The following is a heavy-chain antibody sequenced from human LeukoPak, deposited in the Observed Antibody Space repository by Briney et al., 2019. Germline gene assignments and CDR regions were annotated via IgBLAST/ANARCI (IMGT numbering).Heavy chain of an antibody. CDR1: GGSISSSSYY. J-gene: IGHJ5*02. CDR2: IYYTGST. CDR3: ARGIVYCTSTSCYAGSNWFDP. V-gene: IGHV4-39*07. Sequence: SETLSLTCTVSGGSISSSSYYWGWIRQPPGKGLEWIGTIYYTGSTYYNPSLKSRVTISVDTSKNQFSLNLSSVTAADTAVYYCARGIVYCTSTSCYAGSNWFDPRGQGTLVTVSS. D-gene: IGHD2-2*01.